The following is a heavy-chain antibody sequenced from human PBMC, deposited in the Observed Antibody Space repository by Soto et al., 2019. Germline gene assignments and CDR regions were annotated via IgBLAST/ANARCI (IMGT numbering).Heavy chain of an antibody. CDR1: GGTFSSYA. D-gene: IGHD4-4*01. V-gene: IGHV1-69*01. Sequence: QVQLVQSGAEVKKPGSSVNVSCKASGGTFSSYAISWLRQAPGQGPEWMGGVVPILETTIYAQKFLGRMTMTAHASTTTVFMELRGLTSADTSVYYCAKDWSRDGYSWPILYFAMDVWCRGTTVTVSS. J-gene: IGHJ6*02. CDR3: AKDWSRDGYSWPILYFAMDV. CDR2: VVPILETT.